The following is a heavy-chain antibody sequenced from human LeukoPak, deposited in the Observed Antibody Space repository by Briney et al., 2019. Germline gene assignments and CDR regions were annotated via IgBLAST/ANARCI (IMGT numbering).Heavy chain of an antibody. CDR2: IYYSGST. J-gene: IGHJ5*02. CDR1: GGSISSSSYY. V-gene: IGHV4-39*01. Sequence: SETLSLTCTVSGGSISSSSYYWGWIRQPPGKGLEWIGSIYYSGSTYYNPSLKSRVTISVDTSKNQFSLKLSSVTAADTAVYYCARQGLTYYYGSGSYVVPFNWFDPWGQGTLVTVSS. D-gene: IGHD3-10*01. CDR3: ARQGLTYYYGSGSYVVPFNWFDP.